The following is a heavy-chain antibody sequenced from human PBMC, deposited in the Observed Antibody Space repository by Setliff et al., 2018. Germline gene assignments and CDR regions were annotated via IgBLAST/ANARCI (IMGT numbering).Heavy chain of an antibody. J-gene: IGHJ6*03. D-gene: IGHD3-10*01. CDR1: GHTLSNYG. CDR2: VSGYNGNT. V-gene: IGHV1-18*04. Sequence: ASVKVSCKASGHTLSNYGISWVRQAPGQGLEWMGWVSGYNGNTNYAQKLQGRVTMTTDTSTSTAYMELSSLTSADTAVYYCARASRFGTIVYKGYYYMDVWGKGTTVTVSS. CDR3: ARASRFGTIVYKGYYYMDV.